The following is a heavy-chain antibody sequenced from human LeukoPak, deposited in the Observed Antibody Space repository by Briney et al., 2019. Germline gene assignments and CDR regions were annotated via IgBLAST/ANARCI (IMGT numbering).Heavy chain of an antibody. CDR2: INPSGGST. J-gene: IGHJ4*02. V-gene: IGHV1-46*01. CDR3: ARDSRPSYDSSGYYYPGDY. D-gene: IGHD3-22*01. Sequence: GASVKVSCKASGYTFTSYYMHWVRQAPGQGLEWMAIINPSGGSTSYAQKFQGRVTMTRDTPTSTVYMELSSLRSEDTAVYYCARDSRPSYDSSGYYYPGDYWGQGTLVTVSS. CDR1: GYTFTSYY.